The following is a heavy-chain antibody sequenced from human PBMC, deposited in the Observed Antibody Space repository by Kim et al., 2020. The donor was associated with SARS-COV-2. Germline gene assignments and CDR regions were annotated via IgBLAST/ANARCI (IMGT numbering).Heavy chain of an antibody. CDR1: GGSISSYY. J-gene: IGHJ4*02. Sequence: SETLSLTCTVSGGSISSYYWSWIRQPPGKGLEWIGYIYYSGSTNYNPSLKSRVTISVDTSKNQFSLKLSSVTAADTAVYYCARVIAARRTNYFDYWGQGTLVTVSS. CDR2: IYYSGST. V-gene: IGHV4-59*01. CDR3: ARVIAARRTNYFDY. D-gene: IGHD6-6*01.